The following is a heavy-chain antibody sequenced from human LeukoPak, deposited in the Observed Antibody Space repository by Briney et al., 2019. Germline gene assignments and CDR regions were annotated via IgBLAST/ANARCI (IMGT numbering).Heavy chain of an antibody. D-gene: IGHD1-26*01. J-gene: IGHJ3*02. CDR2: IYHSGST. V-gene: IGHV4-38-2*01. CDR3: ASSHYSGSPHTILHFDI. CDR1: GYSISSGYY. Sequence: PSETLSLTCAVSGYSISSGYYWGWIRQPPVKGLEWIGSIYHSGSTYYNPSLKSRVTISVDTSKNQFSLKLSSVTAADTAVYYCASSHYSGSPHTILHFDIWRQGTMVTVSS.